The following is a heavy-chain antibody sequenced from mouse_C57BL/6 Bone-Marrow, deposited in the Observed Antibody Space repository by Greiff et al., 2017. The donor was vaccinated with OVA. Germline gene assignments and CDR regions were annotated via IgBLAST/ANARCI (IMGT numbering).Heavy chain of an antibody. Sequence: VQRVESGAELVRPGASVTLSCKASGYTFTDYEMHWVKQTPVHGLEWIGAIDPETGGTAYNQKFKGKAILTADKSSSTAYMELRSLTSEDSAVYYCTRVGYGNPFAYWGQGTLVTVSA. D-gene: IGHD2-1*01. V-gene: IGHV1-15*01. CDR1: GYTFTDYE. J-gene: IGHJ3*01. CDR2: IDPETGGT. CDR3: TRVGYGNPFAY.